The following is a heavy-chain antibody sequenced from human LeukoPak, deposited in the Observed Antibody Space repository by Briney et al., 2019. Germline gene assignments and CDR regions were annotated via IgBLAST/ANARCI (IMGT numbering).Heavy chain of an antibody. CDR1: GFTFSSYG. V-gene: IGHV3-33*01. CDR3: ARDRGVSVTTYWFDP. J-gene: IGHJ5*02. D-gene: IGHD4-17*01. CDR2: IWYDGSNK. Sequence: GALRLSCVASGFTFSSYGMHWVRQAPGKGLEWVAVIWYDGSNKYYADSVKGRFTISRDNSKNTLYLQMNSLRAEDTAVYYCARDRGVSVTTYWFDPWGQGTLVTVSS.